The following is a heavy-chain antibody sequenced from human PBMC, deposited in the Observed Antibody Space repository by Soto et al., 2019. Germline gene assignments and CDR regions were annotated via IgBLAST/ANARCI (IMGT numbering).Heavy chain of an antibody. CDR2: INSDGSST. D-gene: IGHD3-10*01. V-gene: IGHV3-74*01. Sequence: GGSLRLSCAASGFTFSSYWMHWVRQAPGKGLVWVSRINSDGSSTSYADSVKGRFTISRDNAKNTLYLQMNSLRAEDTAVYYCAHIWFGEYDYYYYYMDVWGKGTTVTVSS. J-gene: IGHJ6*03. CDR3: AHIWFGEYDYYYYYMDV. CDR1: GFTFSSYW.